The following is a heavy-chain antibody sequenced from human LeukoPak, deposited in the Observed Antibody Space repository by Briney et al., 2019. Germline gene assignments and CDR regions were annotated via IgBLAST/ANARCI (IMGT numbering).Heavy chain of an antibody. CDR3: SRDPRRVDY. CDR1: GFTFTDYY. J-gene: IGHJ4*02. V-gene: IGHV3-11*01. Sequence: PGGSLRLSCAASGFTFTDYYMTWIRQAPGKGLEWLSYIDSSGRIIEYADSVRGRFTISRDNAKNSLYLQMNSLRAEDTALYYCSRDPRRVDYWGQGTLVTVSS. CDR2: IDSSGRII.